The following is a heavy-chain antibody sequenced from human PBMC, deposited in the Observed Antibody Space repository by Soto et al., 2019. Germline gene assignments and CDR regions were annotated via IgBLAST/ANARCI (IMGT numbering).Heavy chain of an antibody. CDR2: ISYDGSNK. CDR3: ARDGRTLGYYFDY. D-gene: IGHD3-16*01. CDR1: GFTFSSYA. Sequence: GGSLRLSCAASGFTFSSYAMHWVRQAPGKGLEWVAVISYDGSNKYYADSVKGRFTISRDNSKNTLYLQMNSLRAEDTAVYYCARDGRTLGYYFDYWGQGTLVTVSS. V-gene: IGHV3-30-3*01. J-gene: IGHJ4*02.